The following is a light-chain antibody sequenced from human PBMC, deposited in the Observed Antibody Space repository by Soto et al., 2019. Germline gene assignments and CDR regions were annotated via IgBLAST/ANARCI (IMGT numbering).Light chain of an antibody. J-gene: IGKJ1*01. V-gene: IGKV3-20*01. CDR1: QSVSSNY. CDR3: QHYSSQT. Sequence: EIVLTQSPGTLSLSPGERATLSCRASQSVSSNYFAWYQQKPGQAPRLLIYGISIRATGIPDRFSGSGSGTDFTLTISRLEPEDSAVYFCQHYSSQTFGQGTKVDIK. CDR2: GIS.